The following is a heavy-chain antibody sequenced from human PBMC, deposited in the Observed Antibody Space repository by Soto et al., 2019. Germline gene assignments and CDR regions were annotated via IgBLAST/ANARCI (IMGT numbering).Heavy chain of an antibody. D-gene: IGHD2-15*01. CDR3: TTGSVEGV. J-gene: IGHJ6*02. V-gene: IGHV3-15*07. Sequence: EVQLVESGGGFIYPGGSLRLSCAASGLTISNAWMNWVRQAPGKGLVWVGRIKTNTEGGTTDYAAAGKGRFTVSRDDSKNTLYLQMNSMRTEDTAVYYCTTGSVEGVWGQGTTVTVSS. CDR2: IKTNTEGGTT. CDR1: GLTISNAW.